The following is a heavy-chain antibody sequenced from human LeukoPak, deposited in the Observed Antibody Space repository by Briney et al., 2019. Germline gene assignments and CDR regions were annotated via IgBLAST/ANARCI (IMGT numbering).Heavy chain of an antibody. CDR1: GFTFSGSA. V-gene: IGHV3-73*01. J-gene: IGHJ4*02. Sequence: GGSLRLSCAASGFTFSGSAMHWVRQDSGKGLEWVGRIRSKANSYATAYAASVKGRFTISRDDSKNTAYLQMNSLKTEDTAVYYCTPQWELLRDYWGQGTLVTVSS. D-gene: IGHD1-26*01. CDR2: IRSKANSYAT. CDR3: TPQWELLRDY.